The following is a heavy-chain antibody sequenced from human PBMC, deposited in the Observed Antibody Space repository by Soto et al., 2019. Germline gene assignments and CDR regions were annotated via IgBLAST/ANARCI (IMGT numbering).Heavy chain of an antibody. CDR1: GGTFSSYT. Sequence: QVQLVQSGAEVKKPGSSVKVSCKASGGTFSSYTISWVRQAPGQGLEWMGRIIPILGIANYAQKFQGRVMITADKSTSTAYMELSSLRSEDTAVYYCARSGYGSGSWFDPWGQGTLVTVSS. V-gene: IGHV1-69*02. J-gene: IGHJ5*02. D-gene: IGHD3-10*01. CDR2: IIPILGIA. CDR3: ARSGYGSGSWFDP.